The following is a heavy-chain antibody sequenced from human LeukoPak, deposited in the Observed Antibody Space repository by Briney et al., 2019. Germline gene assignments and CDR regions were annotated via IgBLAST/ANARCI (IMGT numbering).Heavy chain of an antibody. CDR3: ARDTLPYYYDSSGSSYFDY. V-gene: IGHV4-39*07. CDR1: GGSISSSSYY. CDR2: IYYSGST. Sequence: SETLSLTCTVSGGSISSSSYYWGWIRQPPGKGLEWIGSIYYSGSTYYNPSLKSRVTISVDTSKNQFSLKLSSVTAADTAVYYCARDTLPYYYDSSGSSYFDYWGQGTLVTVSS. J-gene: IGHJ4*02. D-gene: IGHD3-22*01.